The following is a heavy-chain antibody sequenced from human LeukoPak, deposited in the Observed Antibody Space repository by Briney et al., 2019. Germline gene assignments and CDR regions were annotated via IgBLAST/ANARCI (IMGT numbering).Heavy chain of an antibody. Sequence: GGSLRLSCAASGFTFSSYAMRSVRQTPGKGLECVSAISGSGGSTYYADSVKGRFTISRDNSKNTLYLQMNSLRAEDTAVYYCAKSLPLYYYDSSGLTFDYWGQGTLVTVSS. CDR1: GFTFSSYA. J-gene: IGHJ4*02. D-gene: IGHD3-22*01. V-gene: IGHV3-23*01. CDR3: AKSLPLYYYDSSGLTFDY. CDR2: ISGSGGST.